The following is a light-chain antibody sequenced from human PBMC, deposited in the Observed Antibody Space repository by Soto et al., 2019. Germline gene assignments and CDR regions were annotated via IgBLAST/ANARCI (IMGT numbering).Light chain of an antibody. J-gene: IGKJ5*01. V-gene: IGKV3-20*01. CDR2: GAS. CDR3: QQYGSSSIT. Sequence: EIVLTQSPDTLSLSPGERATLSCRASQSVSRTYLAWFQQKPGQAPRLLIYGASSRATGIPDRFSGSGSGTDFTLTISRLEPEDFAVYYCQQYGSSSITFGQGTRLEIK. CDR1: QSVSRTY.